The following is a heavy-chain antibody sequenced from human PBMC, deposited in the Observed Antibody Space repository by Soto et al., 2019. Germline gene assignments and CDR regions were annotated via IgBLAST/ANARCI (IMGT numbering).Heavy chain of an antibody. CDR1: GGSFSGYY. D-gene: IGHD6-13*01. Sequence: SETLSLTCAVYGGSFSGYYWSWIRQPPGKGLEWIGEINHSGSTSYNPSLKSRVTISVDTSKNQFSLKLSSVTAADTAVYYCARAPTAAAQYNWFDPWGQGTLVTVSS. V-gene: IGHV4-34*01. J-gene: IGHJ5*02. CDR2: INHSGST. CDR3: ARAPTAAAQYNWFDP.